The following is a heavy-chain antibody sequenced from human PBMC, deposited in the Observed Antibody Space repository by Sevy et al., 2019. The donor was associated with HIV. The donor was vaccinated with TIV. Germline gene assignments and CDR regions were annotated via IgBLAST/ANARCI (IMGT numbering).Heavy chain of an antibody. CDR1: GDSISSRTY. CDR2: IYYGGST. CDR3: ARRPGSFDI. D-gene: IGHD3-9*01. V-gene: IGHV4-39*01. Sequence: SETLSLTCTVSGDSISSRTYWGWIRQPPGKGLEWIGSIYYGGSTYYNPSLKSRVTISVDTSKNQFSLKLRSVTAADTAVYYCARRPGSFDIWGQGTMVTVSS. J-gene: IGHJ3*02.